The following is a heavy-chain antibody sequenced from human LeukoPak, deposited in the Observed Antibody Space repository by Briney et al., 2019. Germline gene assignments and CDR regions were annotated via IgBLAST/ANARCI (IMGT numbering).Heavy chain of an antibody. V-gene: IGHV3-7*01. Sequence: PGGSLRLSCAASGFTFSGFWMSWICQAPGKGLEWVANIKQDGSDKYYVDSVKGRFIISRDNAKNSLYLQMNSLRAEDTAVYYCARGGGNFDSWGQGTLVTVSS. D-gene: IGHD2-15*01. CDR2: IKQDGSDK. J-gene: IGHJ4*02. CDR3: ARGGGNFDS. CDR1: GFTFSGFW.